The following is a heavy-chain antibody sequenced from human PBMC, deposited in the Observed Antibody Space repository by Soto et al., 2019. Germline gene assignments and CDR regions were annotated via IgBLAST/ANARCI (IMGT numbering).Heavy chain of an antibody. V-gene: IGHV4-31*03. CDR3: ARSFPLRLRYCSSTSCYEY. Sequence: QVQLQESGPGLVKPSQTLSLTCTVSGGSISSGGYYWSWIRQHPGKALEWIGYIYYSGSTYYNPSLRSRVTISVDTSKNQFSLRLSSVTAADTAVYYCARSFPLRLRYCSSTSCYEYWGQGTLVTVSS. CDR1: GGSISSGGYY. CDR2: IYYSGST. D-gene: IGHD2-2*01. J-gene: IGHJ4*02.